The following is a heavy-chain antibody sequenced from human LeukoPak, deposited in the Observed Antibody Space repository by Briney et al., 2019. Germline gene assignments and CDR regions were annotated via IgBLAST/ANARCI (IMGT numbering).Heavy chain of an antibody. CDR2: ISGSGGST. Sequence: PGGSLRLSCAASGFTFSSYAMSWVRQAPGQGLEWVSGISGSGGSTHYADSVKGRFTISRDNSKHTLYLQMNSLRADATAIYYCAKDSQAGYSNSRTNWGRGALVTVSS. CDR1: GFTFSSYA. CDR3: AKDSQAGYSNSRTN. J-gene: IGHJ4*02. D-gene: IGHD6-13*01. V-gene: IGHV3-23*01.